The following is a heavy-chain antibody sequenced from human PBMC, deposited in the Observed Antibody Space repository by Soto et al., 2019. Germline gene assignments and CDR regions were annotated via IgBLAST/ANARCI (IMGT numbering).Heavy chain of an antibody. J-gene: IGHJ3*02. V-gene: IGHV1-69*13. CDR1: GGTFSSYA. CDR2: IIPIFGTA. CDR3: ARLDGGRVASDI. Sequence: SVKVSCKASGGTFSSYAISWVRQAPVQGLEWMGGIIPIFGTANYAQKFQGRVTITADESTSTAYMELSSLRSEDTAVYYCARLDGGRVASDIWGQGTMVSVSS. D-gene: IGHD3-16*01.